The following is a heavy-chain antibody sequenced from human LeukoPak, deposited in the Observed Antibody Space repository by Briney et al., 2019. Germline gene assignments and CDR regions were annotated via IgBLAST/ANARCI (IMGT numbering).Heavy chain of an antibody. D-gene: IGHD2-21*02. CDR2: IKPSGSEK. Sequence: GGSLRLSCETSGFIFSNCWMTWVRQAPEKGLEWVANIKPSGSEKHYADSVEGRFTISRDNAKNSLYLEMNSLRAEDTAMYYCARDLDTYVVLTAYDTFDIWGQGTMVTVSS. CDR1: GFIFSNCW. V-gene: IGHV3-7*01. J-gene: IGHJ3*02. CDR3: ARDLDTYVVLTAYDTFDI.